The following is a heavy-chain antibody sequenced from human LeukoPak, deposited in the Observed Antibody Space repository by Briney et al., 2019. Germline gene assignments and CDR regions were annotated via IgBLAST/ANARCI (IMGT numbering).Heavy chain of an antibody. V-gene: IGHV3-23*01. J-gene: IGHJ4*02. CDR2: ISQVGDYI. D-gene: IGHD3-10*01. Sequence: QPGGSLRLSCSVSGFTFINYAMNWVRQAPGKGLDWVSSISQVGDYIYYAESVKGRFTISRDNSKNKVYLQMNGLRAEDTGVYYCVKVQEVGRAPYDYWGQGTPVTVSS. CDR3: VKVQEVGRAPYDY. CDR1: GFTFINYA.